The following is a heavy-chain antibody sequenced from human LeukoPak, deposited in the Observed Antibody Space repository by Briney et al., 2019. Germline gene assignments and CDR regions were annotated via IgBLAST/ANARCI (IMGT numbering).Heavy chain of an antibody. D-gene: IGHD3-3*02. V-gene: IGHV3-53*01. CDR2: LYSGSST. Sequence: PGGSLRLSCAASGFTVSTNYMNWVRQAPGKGLEWVSILYSGSSTYYADSVEGRFTISRDSSKNTLFLQMNDLRAEDTAVYYCARVGDHFHWYLDLWGRGTLVTVFS. CDR1: GFTVSTNY. J-gene: IGHJ2*01. CDR3: ARVGDHFHWYLDL.